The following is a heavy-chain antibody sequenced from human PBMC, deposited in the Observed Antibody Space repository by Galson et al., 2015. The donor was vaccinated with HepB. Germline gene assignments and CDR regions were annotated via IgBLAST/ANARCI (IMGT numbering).Heavy chain of an antibody. CDR2: INPNSGGT. Sequence: SVKVSCKASGYTFTGYYMHWVRQAPGQGLEWMGWINPNSGGTNYAQKFQGWVTMTRDTSISTAYMELSRLRSDDTAVYYSARDAGYDYVWGSYDAFDIWGQGTMVTVSS. J-gene: IGHJ3*02. V-gene: IGHV1-2*04. D-gene: IGHD3-16*01. CDR3: ARDAGYDYVWGSYDAFDI. CDR1: GYTFTGYY.